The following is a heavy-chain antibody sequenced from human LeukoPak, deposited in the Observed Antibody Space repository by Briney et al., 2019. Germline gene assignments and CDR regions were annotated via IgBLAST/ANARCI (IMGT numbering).Heavy chain of an antibody. CDR1: GFTFSGSA. CDR2: IRSKANSYAT. V-gene: IGHV3-73*01. J-gene: IGHJ4*02. D-gene: IGHD2-2*03. CDR3: TRPGYCSSTSCYVGL. Sequence: PGGSLRLSXAASGFTFSGSAMHWVRQASGKGLEWVGRIRSKANSYATAYAASVKGRFTISRDDSKNTAYLQMNSLKTEDTAVYYCTRPGYCSSTSCYVGLWGQGTLVTVSS.